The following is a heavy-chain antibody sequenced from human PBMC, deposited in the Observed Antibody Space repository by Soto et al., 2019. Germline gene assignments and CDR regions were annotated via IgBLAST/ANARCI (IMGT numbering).Heavy chain of an antibody. CDR2: INPNSGGT. CDR3: ARVYSYSGGMDV. D-gene: IGHD5-18*01. J-gene: IGHJ6*02. V-gene: IGHV1-2*02. CDR1: GYTFTGYY. Sequence: ASVKVSCKASGYTFTGYYMHWVRQAPGQGLEWMGWINPNSGGTNYAQKFQGRVTMTRDTSISTAYMELSRLRSDDTAVYYCARVYSYSGGMDVWGQGTTVTVSS.